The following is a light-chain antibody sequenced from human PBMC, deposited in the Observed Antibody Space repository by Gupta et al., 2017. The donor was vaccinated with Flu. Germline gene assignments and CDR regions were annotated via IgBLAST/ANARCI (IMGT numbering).Light chain of an antibody. V-gene: IGLV1-40*01. CDR2: VNN. CDR3: QSFDSSLSGPL. CDR1: SSNIGTGYD. Sequence: VTISCTGSSSNIGTGYDVHWYQQLPGTAPKLLIYVNNNRPSGVPDRFSGSKSGTSASLAITGLQAEDEADYYCQSFDSSLSGPLFGGGTKLTVL. J-gene: IGLJ3*02.